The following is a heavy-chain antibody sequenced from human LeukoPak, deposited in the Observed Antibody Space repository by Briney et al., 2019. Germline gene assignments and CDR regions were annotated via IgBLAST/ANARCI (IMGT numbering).Heavy chain of an antibody. J-gene: IGHJ4*02. D-gene: IGHD2-8*01. V-gene: IGHV1-2*02. CDR1: AFIFTGFH. CDR3: AGPATPGSCSNDVCYLDY. Sequence: VASVKVSCTASAFIFTGFHIHWVRQAPGQGLEWMGWIDPDSGDTKYAQRFQGRVTMTRGTSITTAYMEVSRLTSDDTAVYYCAGPATPGSCSNDVCYLDYWGQGTVVTVSS. CDR2: IDPDSGDT.